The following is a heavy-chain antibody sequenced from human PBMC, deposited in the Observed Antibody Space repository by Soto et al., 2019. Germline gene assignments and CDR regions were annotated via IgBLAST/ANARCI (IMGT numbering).Heavy chain of an antibody. CDR1: GCTFTRDI. CDR3: ARESEDLTSNFDY. Sequence: GVLSLSCAASGCTFTRDIMNWVRQAPGKGLELVSSISSTTNYIYYGDSMKGRFTISRDNAKNSLYLEMNSLRAEDTAVYYCARESEDLTSNFDYWAQGTLVTVSS. CDR2: ISSTTNYI. J-gene: IGHJ4*02. V-gene: IGHV3-21*06.